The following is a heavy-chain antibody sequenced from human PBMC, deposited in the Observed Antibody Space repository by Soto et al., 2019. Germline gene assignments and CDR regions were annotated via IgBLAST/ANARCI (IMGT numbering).Heavy chain of an antibody. J-gene: IGHJ4*02. CDR3: ARGHGFSERLDY. D-gene: IGHD3-3*01. V-gene: IGHV4-59*01. Sequence: PSETLSLTCSVSAVSISGSYWSWIRQPPGKGLEWMGYLSQHGNTNYNPSLKSRVTFSADRPKKQLSLKLISVTAADTALYYCARGHGFSERLDYWGPGNLVTVSS. CDR2: LSQHGNT. CDR1: AVSISGSY.